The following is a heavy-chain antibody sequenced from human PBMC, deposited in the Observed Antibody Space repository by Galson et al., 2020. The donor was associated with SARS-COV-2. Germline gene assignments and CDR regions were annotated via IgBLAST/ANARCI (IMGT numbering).Heavy chain of an antibody. V-gene: IGHV4-59*01. CDR1: GGSTSSYY. CDR3: ARDRGRGPELLTYYDFWSGPKQSGYYYGMDV. D-gene: IGHD3-3*01. J-gene: IGHJ6*02. Sequence: ETSETLSLTCTVSGGSTSSYYWSWIRQPPGKGLEWIGYIYYSGSTNYNPSLKSRVTISVDTSKNQFSLKLSSVTAADTAVYYCARDRGRGPELLTYYDFWSGPKQSGYYYGMDVWGQGTTVTVSS. CDR2: IYYSGST.